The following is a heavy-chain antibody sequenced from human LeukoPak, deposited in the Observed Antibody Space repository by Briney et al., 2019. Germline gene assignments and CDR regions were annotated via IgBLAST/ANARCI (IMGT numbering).Heavy chain of an antibody. V-gene: IGHV3-30*18. Sequence: GGSLRLSCAASGFTFSSYGMHWVRQAPGKGLEWVAVISYDGSNKYYADSVKGRFTISRDNSKNTLYLQMNSLRAEDTAVYYCAKDNAYGDYYFDYWGRGTLVTVSS. CDR2: ISYDGSNK. CDR1: GFTFSSYG. CDR3: AKDNAYGDYYFDY. J-gene: IGHJ4*02. D-gene: IGHD4-17*01.